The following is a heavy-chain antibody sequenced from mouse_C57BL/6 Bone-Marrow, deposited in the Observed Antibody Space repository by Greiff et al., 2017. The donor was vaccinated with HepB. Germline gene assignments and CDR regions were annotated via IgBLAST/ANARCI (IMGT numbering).Heavy chain of an antibody. CDR3: VRDALTGTRAWFAY. D-gene: IGHD4-1*01. Sequence: VEAGGGLVQPKGSLKLSCAASGFTFNTYAMHWVRQAPGKGLEWVARIRSKSSNYATYYADSVKDRFTISRDDSQSMLYLQMNNLKTEDTAMYYCVRDALTGTRAWFAYWGQGTLVTVSA. J-gene: IGHJ3*01. CDR2: IRSKSSNYAT. V-gene: IGHV10-3*01. CDR1: GFTFNTYA.